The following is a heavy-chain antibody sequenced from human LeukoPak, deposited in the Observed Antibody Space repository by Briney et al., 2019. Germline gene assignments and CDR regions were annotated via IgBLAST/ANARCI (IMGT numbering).Heavy chain of an antibody. CDR2: IWYDGSHL. J-gene: IGHJ4*02. CDR3: ASPSDGHYAQGGYFDY. Sequence: GGSLRLSCAASGFTFSSYAMHWVRQAPGRGLEWVSVIWYDGSHLYYADSVMGRFTISRDNSKNTLYLQMNSLRVEDTAVYYCASPSDGHYAQGGYFDYWGQGALVTVSS. D-gene: IGHD4-17*01. CDR1: GFTFSSYA. V-gene: IGHV3-33*01.